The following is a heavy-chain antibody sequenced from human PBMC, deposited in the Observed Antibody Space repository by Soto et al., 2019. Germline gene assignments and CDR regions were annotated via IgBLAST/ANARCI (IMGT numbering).Heavy chain of an antibody. D-gene: IGHD6-6*01. CDR2: IYHSGTT. V-gene: IGHV4-4*02. CDR1: GGSISRSNW. CDR3: ARGGLAARKGRWFDP. Sequence: PSETLSLTCAVSGGSISRSNWWSWVRQPPGKGLEWIGEIYHSGTTNYNPSLNSRVTISVDKSKNQFSLKLSSMTAADTAVYYCARGGLAARKGRWFDPWGQGTLVTVSS. J-gene: IGHJ5*02.